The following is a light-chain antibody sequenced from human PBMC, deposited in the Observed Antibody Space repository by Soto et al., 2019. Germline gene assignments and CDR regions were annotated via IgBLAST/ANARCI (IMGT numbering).Light chain of an antibody. Sequence: EIVLTQSPGTLPLSPGERATLSCRASQSVSTSLLVWYQQKPGQAPRPLIYGASTRATGIPDRFSGSGSGTDFTLTITTLEPEDFAAYYCQQYGSSPFTFGQGTKLQIK. CDR3: QQYGSSPFT. V-gene: IGKV3-20*01. CDR1: QSVSTSL. J-gene: IGKJ2*01. CDR2: GAS.